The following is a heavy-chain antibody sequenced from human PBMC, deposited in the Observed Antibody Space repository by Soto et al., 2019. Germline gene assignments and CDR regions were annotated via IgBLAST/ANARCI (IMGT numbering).Heavy chain of an antibody. J-gene: IGHJ5*02. CDR1: GYTFTSYG. CDR3: ARDSPPPTSSGYCISTSCYAGRWFDP. Sequence: GASVKVSCKASGYTFTSYGISWVRQAPGQGLEWMGWISAYNGNTNYAQKLQGRVTMTTDTSTSTAYMELRSLRSDDTAVYYCARDSPPPTSSGYCISTSCYAGRWFDPWGQGTLVTVSS. D-gene: IGHD2-2*01. V-gene: IGHV1-18*01. CDR2: ISAYNGNT.